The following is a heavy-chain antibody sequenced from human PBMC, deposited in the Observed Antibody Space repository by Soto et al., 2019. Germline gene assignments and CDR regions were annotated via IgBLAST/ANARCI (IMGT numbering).Heavy chain of an antibody. CDR2: IYPGDSDT. V-gene: IGHV5-51*01. Sequence: GESLKISCNGSGYSFTSYWIGWVRQMPGKGLEWMGIIYPGDSDTRYSPSFQGQVTISADKSISTAYLQWSSLKASDTAMYYCARRLPYCSSTSCYYNYYGMDVWGQGTTVTVSS. CDR3: ARRLPYCSSTSCYYNYYGMDV. D-gene: IGHD2-2*01. J-gene: IGHJ6*02. CDR1: GYSFTSYW.